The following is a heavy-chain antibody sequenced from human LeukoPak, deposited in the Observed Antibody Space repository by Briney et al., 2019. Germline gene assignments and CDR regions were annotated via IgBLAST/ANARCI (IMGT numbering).Heavy chain of an antibody. CDR3: ARGIYSGIYGRLDP. V-gene: IGHV1-2*02. D-gene: IGHD3-10*01. CDR1: GYTFTAWY. CDR2: IDPNSGGT. Sequence: ASVKVSCEASGYTFTAWYIHWVRQAPGQGLEWMGWIDPNSGGTGYAQKFQGRVTLTRDTSIRTAYMDLSSLRSDDPAVYYCARGIYSGIYGRLDPWGQGTLVTVSS. J-gene: IGHJ5*02.